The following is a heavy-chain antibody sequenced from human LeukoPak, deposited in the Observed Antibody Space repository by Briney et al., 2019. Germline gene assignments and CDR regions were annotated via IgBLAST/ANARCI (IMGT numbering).Heavy chain of an antibody. CDR1: GVSFRSYA. Sequence: GGSLRLSCAASGVSFRSYAMSWVRHDPGKGLEWVLAISGSGTSTYNADSVKGRFTISRDNSKNTLYLQMNSLSAEDTAVYYCEGTYYYDSSDDYWGQGTLVTVSS. D-gene: IGHD3-22*01. CDR3: EGTYYYDSSDDY. V-gene: IGHV3-23*01. J-gene: IGHJ4*02. CDR2: ISGSGTST.